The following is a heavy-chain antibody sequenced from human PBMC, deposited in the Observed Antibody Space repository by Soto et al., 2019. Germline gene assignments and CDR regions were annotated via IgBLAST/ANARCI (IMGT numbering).Heavy chain of an antibody. CDR1: GGSISSGDYY. V-gene: IGHV4-30-4*02. CDR2: IYYSGST. J-gene: IGHJ6*02. D-gene: IGHD6-13*01. Sequence: SSETLSLTCTVSGGSISSGDYYWSWIRQPPGKGLEWIGYIYYSGSTNYNPSLKSRVTISVDTSKNQFSLKLSSVTAADTAVYYCARDSSSWYANHYYYYGMDVWGQATTVTVSS. CDR3: ARDSSSWYANHYYYYGMDV.